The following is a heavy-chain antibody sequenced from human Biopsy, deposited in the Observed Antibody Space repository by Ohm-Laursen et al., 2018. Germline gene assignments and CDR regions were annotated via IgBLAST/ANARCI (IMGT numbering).Heavy chain of an antibody. CDR1: GYSVTNDYY. V-gene: IGHV4-38-2*01. CDR3: ARVAGGYAYYYGMDV. D-gene: IGHD5-12*01. J-gene: IGHJ6*02. Sequence: SETLSLTWAVSGYSVTNDYYWGWIRQPPGKGLEWIGNICYDGITYYNPSLKSRVAMSVDTSKNQFSLRLTSVTAADTAVYYCARVAGGYAYYYGMDVWGQGTTVIVSS. CDR2: ICYDGIT.